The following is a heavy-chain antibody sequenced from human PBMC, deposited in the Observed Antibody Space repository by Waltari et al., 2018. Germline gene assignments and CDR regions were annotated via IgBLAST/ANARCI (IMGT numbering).Heavy chain of an antibody. CDR1: GFSFSSYV. V-gene: IGHV3-23*04. J-gene: IGHJ3*02. Sequence: EMQLVESGGGLVQPGGSLRLSCAASGFSFSSYVMNWVRQAPGKGLEWVSTISGSGDSTYSSDSVKGRFPISRYNSKNTLYLQMNSLRAEDTAVYYCATLAAAAHQDAFDIWGQGTMVTVSS. CDR3: ATLAAAAHQDAFDI. CDR2: ISGSGDST. D-gene: IGHD6-13*01.